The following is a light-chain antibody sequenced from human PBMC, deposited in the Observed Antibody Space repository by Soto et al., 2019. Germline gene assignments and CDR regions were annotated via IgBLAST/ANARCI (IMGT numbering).Light chain of an antibody. V-gene: IGKV3-15*01. CDR2: GAS. Sequence: DIVMTQSPATLSVSPGERATLSCRASQTVISNLAWYQQKPGQAPRLLIYGASTRATGIPARFSGSGSGTDFTLTISRLEPEDFAVYFCQRYGSSPLITFGQGTKVDIK. CDR1: QTVISN. CDR3: QRYGSSPLIT. J-gene: IGKJ1*01.